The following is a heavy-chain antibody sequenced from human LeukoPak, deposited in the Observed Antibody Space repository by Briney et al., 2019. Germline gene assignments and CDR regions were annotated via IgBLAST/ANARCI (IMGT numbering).Heavy chain of an antibody. D-gene: IGHD2-2*01. CDR3: ARDYSRSPRGVVPAATLAY. V-gene: IGHV3-23*01. CDR2: ISGSGGST. CDR1: GFTFSSYA. J-gene: IGHJ4*02. Sequence: GGSLRLSCAASGFTFSSYAMSWVRQAPGKGLEWVSAISGSGGSTCYADSVKGRFTISRDNSKNTLYLQMNSLRAEDTAVYYCARDYSRSPRGVVPAATLAYWGQGTLVTVSS.